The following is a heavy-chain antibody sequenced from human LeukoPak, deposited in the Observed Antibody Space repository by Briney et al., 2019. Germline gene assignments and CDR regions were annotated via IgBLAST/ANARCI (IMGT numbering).Heavy chain of an antibody. CDR1: GYTFTGYY. Sequence: ASVKVSCKASGYTFTGYYMHWVRQAPGQGLEWMGWINPNSGGTNYAQKFQGRVTMARDTSISTAYMELSRLRSDATAVYYCARDLGLAPTLGDDYWGQGTLVTVSS. V-gene: IGHV1-2*02. D-gene: IGHD6-19*01. CDR3: ARDLGLAPTLGDDY. CDR2: INPNSGGT. J-gene: IGHJ4*02.